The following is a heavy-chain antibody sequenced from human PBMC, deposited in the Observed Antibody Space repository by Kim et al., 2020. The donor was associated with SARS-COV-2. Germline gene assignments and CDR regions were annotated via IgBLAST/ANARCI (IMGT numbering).Heavy chain of an antibody. Sequence: GGSLRLSCAASGFTFSSDSMNWVRQAPGKGLEWVSSISSSSSYIYYADSVKGRFTISRDNAKNSLYLQMNSLRAEDTAVYYCARLEIGIAVAFDYWGQGTLVTVSS. CDR1: GFTFSSDS. D-gene: IGHD6-19*01. V-gene: IGHV3-21*01. CDR2: ISSSSSYI. J-gene: IGHJ4*02. CDR3: ARLEIGIAVAFDY.